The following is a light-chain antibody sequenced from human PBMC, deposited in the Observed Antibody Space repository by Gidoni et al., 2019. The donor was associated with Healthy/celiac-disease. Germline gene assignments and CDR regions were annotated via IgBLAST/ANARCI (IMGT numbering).Light chain of an antibody. J-gene: IGKJ4*01. Sequence: EIVLTQSPATLSLSPGESATLSCRASQRVRSYLAWSQQKPGQAPRLLIYDASNRDTGIPARFSGSGSGTDFTLTISSLAPEDFAVYSCQQRSNWPRKLTFGGGTKVEIK. V-gene: IGKV3-11*01. CDR3: QQRSNWPRKLT. CDR1: QRVRSY. CDR2: DAS.